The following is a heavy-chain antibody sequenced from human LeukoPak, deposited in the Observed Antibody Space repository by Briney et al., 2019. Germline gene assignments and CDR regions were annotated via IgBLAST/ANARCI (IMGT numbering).Heavy chain of an antibody. Sequence: GGSLRLSCAASGFTFSSYSMNWVRQAPGKRLEWVSSITSTSSYVFYADSVKGRFTISRDNAKNSLFLQMNSLRAEDTAVYYCVRCTFVLHKRCSAFDVWGQGTMVTVSA. CDR3: VRCTFVLHKRCSAFDV. CDR2: ITSTSSYV. V-gene: IGHV3-21*01. D-gene: IGHD1-1*01. CDR1: GFTFSSYS. J-gene: IGHJ3*01.